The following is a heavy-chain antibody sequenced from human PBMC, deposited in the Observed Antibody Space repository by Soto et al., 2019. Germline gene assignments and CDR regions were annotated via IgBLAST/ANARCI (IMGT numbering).Heavy chain of an antibody. J-gene: IGHJ5*01. CDR1: GDSISTVDYF. CDR2: IYKSTTT. CDR3: ARGRYCLTGRCFPNWFDS. D-gene: IGHD2-15*01. Sequence: QVHLLESGPGLVKPSQTLSLTCSVSGDSISTVDYFWAWIRQPPGQALEYIGYIYKSTTTYYNPSFASRAAISLDTSKSQLSRHVTSVTAADTALYFCARGRYCLTGRCFPNWFDSWGQGTLVTVSS. V-gene: IGHV4-30-4*01.